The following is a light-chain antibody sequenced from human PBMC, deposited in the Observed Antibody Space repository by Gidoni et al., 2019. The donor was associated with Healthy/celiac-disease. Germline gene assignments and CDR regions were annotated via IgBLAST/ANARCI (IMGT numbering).Light chain of an antibody. V-gene: IGKV1-33*01. Sequence: DIQMTQSPSSLSVSVGDRVTITCQASQDISNYLNWYHQKPGKAPKLLIYDASNLETGVPSRFSGSGSGTDFTFTISSLQPEDIATYYCQQYDNLPLTFGGGTKVEIK. CDR3: QQYDNLPLT. J-gene: IGKJ4*01. CDR2: DAS. CDR1: QDISNY.